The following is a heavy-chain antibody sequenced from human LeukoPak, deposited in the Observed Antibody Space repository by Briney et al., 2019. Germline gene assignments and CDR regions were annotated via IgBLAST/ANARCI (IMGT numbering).Heavy chain of an antibody. J-gene: IGHJ6*02. CDR1: GFTFSYYG. V-gene: IGHV3-30*18. D-gene: IGHD2-21*01. CDR3: AKDRGFSISSYFYYGMDV. CDR2: TSFDGSNE. Sequence: PGRSLRLSCAASGFTFSYYGIHWVRQAPGKGLEWVAITSFDGSNEYYADSVKGRFTISRDNSKNTMYLQMNSLRAEDTAIYYCAKDRGFSISSYFYYGMDVWGQGTTVTVAS.